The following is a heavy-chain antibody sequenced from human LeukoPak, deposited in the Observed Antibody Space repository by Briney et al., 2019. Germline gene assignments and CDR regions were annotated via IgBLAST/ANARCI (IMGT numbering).Heavy chain of an antibody. CDR3: AKASRGNSRDFDY. D-gene: IGHD4-23*01. CDR1: GFTFDNYW. CDR2: ISYDGNNK. V-gene: IGHV3-30*18. Sequence: GGSLRLSCAASGFTFDNYWMNWVRQAPGKGLEWVALISYDGNNKYYADSVKGRFTISRDNSKNTLYLQMNSLRAEDTAVYYCAKASRGNSRDFDYWGQGTLVTVSS. J-gene: IGHJ4*02.